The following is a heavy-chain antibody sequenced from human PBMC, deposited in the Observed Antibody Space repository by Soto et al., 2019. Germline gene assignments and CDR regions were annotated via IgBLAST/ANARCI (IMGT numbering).Heavy chain of an antibody. CDR3: ARRLGPDYGDWHYFDY. CDR2: IYSRGST. V-gene: IGHV4-30-4*01. CDR1: GASITSGDSY. Sequence: QVHLQESGPGLVRPSQTLSLTCTVSGASITSGDSYWSWIRQPPGKGLEWIGYIYSRGSTYYNPSLRSRFTISIDTSKNQFYLRLSSVPAADTAVYYCARRLGPDYGDWHYFDYWGQGTLLTVSS. D-gene: IGHD4-17*01. J-gene: IGHJ4*02.